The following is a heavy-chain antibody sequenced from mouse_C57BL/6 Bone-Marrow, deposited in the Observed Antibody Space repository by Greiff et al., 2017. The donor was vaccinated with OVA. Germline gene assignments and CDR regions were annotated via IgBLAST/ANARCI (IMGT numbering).Heavy chain of an antibody. CDR2: INPNNGGT. CDR1: GYTFTDYN. J-gene: IGHJ4*01. D-gene: IGHD1-1*01. CDR3: ARHPSIYYYGSSYAMDY. V-gene: IGHV1-18*01. Sequence: EVKLQESGPELVKPGASVKIPCKASGYTFTDYNMDWVKQSHGKSLEWIGDINPNNGGTIYNQKFKGKATLPVDKSSSTAYMELRSLTSEDTAVYYCARHPSIYYYGSSYAMDYWGQGTSVTVSS.